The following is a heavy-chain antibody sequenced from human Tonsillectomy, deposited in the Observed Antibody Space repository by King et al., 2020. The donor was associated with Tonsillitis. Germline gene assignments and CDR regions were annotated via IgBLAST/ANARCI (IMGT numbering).Heavy chain of an antibody. CDR1: GFTFSSYW. J-gene: IGHJ3*02. V-gene: IGHV3-7*03. D-gene: IGHD3-22*01. CDR3: ARDQTYFYVTSGYYDSFDI. CDR2: IKEDGSVK. Sequence: VQLVESGGGLVQPGGSLRLSCAASGFTFSSYWMNWVRQAPGKGLEWGANIKEDGSVKYYVDSVKGRFTISRDNAKSSLYLQMNSLRAEDTAVYYCARDQTYFYVTSGYYDSFDIWGQGTMVTVSS.